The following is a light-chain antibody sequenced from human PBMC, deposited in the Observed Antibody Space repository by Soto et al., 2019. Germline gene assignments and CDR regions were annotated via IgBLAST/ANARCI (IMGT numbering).Light chain of an antibody. V-gene: IGKV1-39*01. CDR2: ATS. CDR1: QSISRY. CDR3: QQSYSTPFT. Sequence: DIQMTQSPSSLSASVVERVTITFRASQSISRYLNWYQQKPGKAPELLIYATSNLQSEVPSRLTGSGSGPDFTLTVNTLQPEDFATYYCQQSYSTPFTFGGGTKVDIK. J-gene: IGKJ4*01.